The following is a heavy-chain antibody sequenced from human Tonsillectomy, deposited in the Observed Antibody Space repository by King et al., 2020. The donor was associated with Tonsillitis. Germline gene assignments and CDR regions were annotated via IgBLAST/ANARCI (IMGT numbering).Heavy chain of an antibody. CDR1: GFTFSSYG. CDR2: ISSDGSKK. J-gene: IGHJ4*02. Sequence: VQLVESGGGVVQPRRSLRLSCAASGFTFSSYGIHWVRQAPGKGLEWVAVISSDGSKKYYADSVRGRFTISRDNSKNTLYLQMNSLRADDTAVYYCAKARQWLVHFDYWGQGTLVTVSS. D-gene: IGHD6-19*01. CDR3: AKARQWLVHFDY. V-gene: IGHV3-30*18.